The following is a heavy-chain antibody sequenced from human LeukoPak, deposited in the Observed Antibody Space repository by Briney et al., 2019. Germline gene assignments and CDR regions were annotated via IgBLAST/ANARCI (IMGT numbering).Heavy chain of an antibody. CDR1: GYTFTGYY. D-gene: IGHD3-10*01. V-gene: IGHV1-2*02. CDR2: INPNSGGT. J-gene: IGHJ4*02. Sequence: ASVKVACKASGYTFTGYYMHWVRPAPGQGLEWMGWINPNSGGTNYAQKFQGRATMTRDTSISTAYMELSRLRSDDTAVYYCARGPNTGAFDYWGQGTLVTVPS. CDR3: ARGPNTGAFDY.